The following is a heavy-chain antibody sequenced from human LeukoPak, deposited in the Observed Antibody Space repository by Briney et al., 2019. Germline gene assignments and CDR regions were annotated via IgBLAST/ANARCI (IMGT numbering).Heavy chain of an antibody. J-gene: IGHJ4*02. D-gene: IGHD4-11*01. V-gene: IGHV5-51*01. CDR2: IYPGDSDT. Sequence: GESLKISCKGSGYTFTSYWIGWVRQTPGKGLEWMGIIYPGDSDTRYSPSLQGQVTISADTSINTAFLHWSSLKASDTGMYFCARAPTSLSNPYYFDYWGQGALVTVSS. CDR1: GYTFTSYW. CDR3: ARAPTSLSNPYYFDY.